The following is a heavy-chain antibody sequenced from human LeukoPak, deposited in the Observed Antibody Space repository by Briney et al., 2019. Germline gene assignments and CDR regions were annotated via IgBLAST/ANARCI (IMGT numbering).Heavy chain of an antibody. CDR3: AKDTVSSGYSYYAMDV. CDR1: GFTFDDYA. V-gene: IGHV3-43D*04. D-gene: IGHD5-18*01. Sequence: PGGSLRLSCAASGFTFDDYAMRWVRQTPGKGLEWVSLVSWNGRSTSYADSVKGRFTISRDNSKNSLYLQMNSLRPEDTALYYCAKDTVSSGYSYYAMDVWGKGTTVTVSS. J-gene: IGHJ6*04. CDR2: VSWNGRST.